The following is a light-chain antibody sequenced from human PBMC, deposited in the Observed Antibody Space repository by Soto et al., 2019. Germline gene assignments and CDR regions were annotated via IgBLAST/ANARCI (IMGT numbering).Light chain of an antibody. CDR2: GAS. V-gene: IGKV3-20*01. Sequence: EIVLTQSPGTLSLSPGERATLSCRASQTVSDNWLAWYQQKPGQAPRLLIHGASYRATGIPDRFSGSGSGTDFTLTITRLEPEDFAVYYCQQYGRLPITFGQGARLEI. CDR3: QQYGRLPIT. J-gene: IGKJ5*01. CDR1: QTVSDNW.